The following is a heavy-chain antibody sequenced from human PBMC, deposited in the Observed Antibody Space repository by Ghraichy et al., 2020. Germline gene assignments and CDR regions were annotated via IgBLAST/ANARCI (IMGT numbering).Heavy chain of an antibody. V-gene: IGHV4-30-4*07. Sequence: SETLSLTCAVSGGSISSGGYSWSWIRQPPGKGLEWIGYIYYSGSTYYNPSLKSRVTISVDTSKNQFSLKLSSVTAADTAVYYCARDSLYSSSWDNYGMDVWGQGTTVTVSS. CDR1: GGSISSGGYS. J-gene: IGHJ6*02. CDR2: IYYSGST. D-gene: IGHD6-13*01. CDR3: ARDSLYSSSWDNYGMDV.